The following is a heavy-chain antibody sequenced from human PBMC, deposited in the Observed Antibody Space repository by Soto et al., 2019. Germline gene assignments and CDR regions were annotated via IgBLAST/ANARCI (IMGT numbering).Heavy chain of an antibody. CDR2: IYNDGST. D-gene: IGHD4-17*01. V-gene: IGHV3-53*01. J-gene: IGHJ4*02. CDR1: AFTVSSNH. Sequence: EVPLVESGGGLTQPGGSLRLSCAVSAFTVSSNHVTWVRQATGQGLQWVSAIYNDGSTYYADSVKGRFTISRDNSKNTVFLQMNSLRAEDTAVYYCAGYGGNSVWGQGTLVTVSS. CDR3: AGYGGNSV.